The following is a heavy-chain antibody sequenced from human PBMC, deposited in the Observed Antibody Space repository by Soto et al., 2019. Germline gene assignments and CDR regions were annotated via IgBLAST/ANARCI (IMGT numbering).Heavy chain of an antibody. CDR2: IRQDGREE. Sequence: EVQLVASGGGLVHPGGSLGLSCAASGFTFSSHWMSWVRQAPGKGLEWVANIRQDGREEQYLDSVKGRFTLSRDNAKNSLYLQMNGLRVEDTAVYYCAKSEGYSFDIRGQGTVVTVSS. CDR3: AKSEGYSFDI. V-gene: IGHV3-7*01. J-gene: IGHJ3*02. CDR1: GFTFSSHW. D-gene: IGHD6-13*01.